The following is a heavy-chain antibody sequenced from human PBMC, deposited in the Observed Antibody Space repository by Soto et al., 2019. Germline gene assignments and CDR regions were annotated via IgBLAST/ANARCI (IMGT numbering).Heavy chain of an antibody. V-gene: IGHV4-34*01. Sequence: ETLSLTCAVYGGSFSGYYWSWIRQPPGKGLEWIGEINHSGSTNYNPSLKSRVTISVDTSKNQFSLKLSSVTAADTAVYYCARVLRYYHVVIDAFDIWGQGTMVTVSS. CDR3: ARVLRYYHVVIDAFDI. CDR2: INHSGST. CDR1: GGSFSGYY. J-gene: IGHJ3*02. D-gene: IGHD3-9*01.